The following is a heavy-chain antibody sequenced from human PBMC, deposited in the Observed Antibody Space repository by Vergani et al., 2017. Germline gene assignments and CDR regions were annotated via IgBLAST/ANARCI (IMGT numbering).Heavy chain of an antibody. Sequence: QVQLVQSGAEVKKPGASVKVSCKASGYTFTSYDINWVRQATGQGLEWMGWMNPNSGNTGYAQKFQGRVTMTRNTSISTAYMELSSLRSEDTAVYYCARGAYYYDSSGTGAIDPWGQGTLVTVSS. CDR1: GYTFTSYD. CDR3: ARGAYYYDSSGTGAIDP. CDR2: MNPNSGNT. J-gene: IGHJ5*02. V-gene: IGHV1-8*01. D-gene: IGHD3-22*01.